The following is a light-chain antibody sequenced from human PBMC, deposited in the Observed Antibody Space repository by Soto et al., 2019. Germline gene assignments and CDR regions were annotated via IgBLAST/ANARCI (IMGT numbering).Light chain of an antibody. V-gene: IGLV2-14*01. CDR3: SSYTSSSTLV. J-gene: IGLJ2*01. CDR1: SSDVGGYNY. CDR2: EVS. Sequence: QSALTQPASVSGSPGQSITISCSGTSSDVGGYNYVSWYQQHPGKAPKLMIYEVSSRPSGVSNRFSGSKSGNTASLTISGLQAEDEADYCCSSYTSSSTLVFGRGTKVTVL.